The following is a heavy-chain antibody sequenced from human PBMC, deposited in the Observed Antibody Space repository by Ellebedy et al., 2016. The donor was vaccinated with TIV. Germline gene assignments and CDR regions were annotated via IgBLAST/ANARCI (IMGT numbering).Heavy chain of an antibody. J-gene: IGHJ4*02. V-gene: IGHV3-66*01. CDR2: IYSVGST. CDR1: GFTVKSNY. D-gene: IGHD3-10*01. CDR3: ARVAAHVNGDFLDD. Sequence: PGGSLRLSCAASGFTVKSNYMTWVRQAPGKGLEWVSVIYSVGSTYYADSVKGRFTISRDNSKNTLYLQMNSLRAEDTAVYYCARVAAHVNGDFLDDWGQGTLVTVSS.